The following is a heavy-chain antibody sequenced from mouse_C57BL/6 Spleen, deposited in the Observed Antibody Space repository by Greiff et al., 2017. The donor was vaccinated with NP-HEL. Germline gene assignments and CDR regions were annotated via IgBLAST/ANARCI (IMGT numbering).Heavy chain of an antibody. J-gene: IGHJ4*01. Sequence: QVQLQQPGAELVKPGASVKLSCKASGYTFTSYWMQWVKQRPGQGLEWIGEIDPSDSYTNYNQKFKGKATLTVDTSSSTAYMQLSSLTSEDSAVYYCARNYGSSYPYAMDYWGQGTSVTVSS. V-gene: IGHV1-50*01. CDR2: IDPSDSYT. CDR3: ARNYGSSYPYAMDY. CDR1: GYTFTSYW. D-gene: IGHD1-1*01.